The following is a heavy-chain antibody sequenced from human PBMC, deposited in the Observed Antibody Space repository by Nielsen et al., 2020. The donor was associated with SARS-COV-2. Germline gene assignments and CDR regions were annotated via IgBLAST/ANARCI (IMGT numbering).Heavy chain of an antibody. D-gene: IGHD6-19*01. CDR1: GYSFSTYW. V-gene: IGHV5-51*01. CDR3: ATLGRRNSGLNWYFEL. Sequence: GESLKISCKGSGYSFSTYWIAWVRQMPGKGLEWMGIIYPDDSDTKYNPSFRGQVIISADKSIRTAYLQWSSLKASDTAMYYCATLGRRNSGLNWYFELWGRGTFVTVSS. J-gene: IGHJ2*01. CDR2: IYPDDSDT.